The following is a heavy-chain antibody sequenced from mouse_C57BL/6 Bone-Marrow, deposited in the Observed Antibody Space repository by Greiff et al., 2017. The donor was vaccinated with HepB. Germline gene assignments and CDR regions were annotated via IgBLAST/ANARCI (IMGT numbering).Heavy chain of an antibody. J-gene: IGHJ4*01. CDR1: GYTFTSYG. V-gene: IGHV1-81*01. CDR2: IYPRSGNT. Sequence: VKLMESGAELARPGASVKLSCKASGYTFTSYGISWVKQRTGQCLEWIGEIYPRSGNTYYNEKFKGKATLTADKSSSTAYMELRSLTSEDSAVYFCAFYYSNYYYAMDYWGQGTSVTVSS. CDR3: AFYYSNYYYAMDY. D-gene: IGHD2-5*01.